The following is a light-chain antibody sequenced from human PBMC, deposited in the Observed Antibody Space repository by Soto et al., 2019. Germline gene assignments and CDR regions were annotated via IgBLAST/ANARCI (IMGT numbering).Light chain of an antibody. V-gene: IGKV3-20*01. J-gene: IGKJ1*01. Sequence: EIVLTQSPGTLSLSPGERATLSCRASQSVSSSYLAWYQQKPGQAPRLLIYGTASRATAIPDRFSGSGSGTDFTLTISRLEPEDFAVYYCKQYGSSSWTFGQGTKVDI. CDR2: GTA. CDR3: KQYGSSSWT. CDR1: QSVSSSY.